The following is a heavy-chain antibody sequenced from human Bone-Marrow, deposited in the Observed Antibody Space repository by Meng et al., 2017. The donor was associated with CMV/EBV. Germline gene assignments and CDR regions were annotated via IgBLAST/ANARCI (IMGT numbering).Heavy chain of an antibody. CDR1: GFTFSSYW. J-gene: IGHJ4*02. CDR2: VNGDGSST. Sequence: GESLKISCAASGFTFSSYWIHWVRQAPGKGLVWVSRVNGDGSSTSYADSVKGRFTISRDNAKNTVYLQMNSLRAEDTGVYYCARRVAIIGTTPFDSLGQGTLVTFSS. V-gene: IGHV3-74*01. D-gene: IGHD1-20*01. CDR3: ARRVAIIGTTPFDS.